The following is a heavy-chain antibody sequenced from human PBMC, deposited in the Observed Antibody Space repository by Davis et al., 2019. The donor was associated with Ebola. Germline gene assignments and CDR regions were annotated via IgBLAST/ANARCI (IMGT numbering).Heavy chain of an antibody. V-gene: IGHV3-74*01. CDR2: ITNDGTRT. CDR3: ARREAASIDY. J-gene: IGHJ4*02. CDR1: GFLFSDYW. D-gene: IGHD6-25*01. Sequence: HTGGSLRLSCSASGFLFSDYWMNWVRQTPGKGLVWVSRITNDGTRTSYADSVQGRFTISRDNAKNTLFLQLNSLRVEDTAIYYCARREAASIDYWGQGTLVTVSS.